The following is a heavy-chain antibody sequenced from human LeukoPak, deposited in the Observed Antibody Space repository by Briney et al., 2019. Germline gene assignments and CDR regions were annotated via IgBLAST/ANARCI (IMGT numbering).Heavy chain of an antibody. V-gene: IGHV1-69*13. CDR2: IIPIFGTA. Sequence: SVKVSCKAFGGTFSSYAISWVRQAPGQGLEWMGGIIPIFGTANYAQKFQGRVTITADESTSTAYMELSSLRSEDTAVYYCATESTYSSGWYGGRVNWFDPWGQGTLVTVSS. D-gene: IGHD6-19*01. CDR3: ATESTYSSGWYGGRVNWFDP. J-gene: IGHJ5*02. CDR1: GGTFSSYA.